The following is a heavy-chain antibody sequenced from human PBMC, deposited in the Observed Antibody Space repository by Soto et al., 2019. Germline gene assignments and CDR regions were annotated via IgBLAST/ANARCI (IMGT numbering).Heavy chain of an antibody. CDR2: ISAYNGNT. Sequence: QVQLVQSGAEVKKPGASVKVSCKASSYTFTSYGISWVRQAPGQGLEWKGWISAYNGNTNYAQKLQGRVTMTTDTSTSTAYMEXRSLRSDDTXVYXCARVADILTGPYTDHANMDLWGQGTTVTVSS. CDR3: ARVADILTGPYTDHANMDL. CDR1: SYTFTSYG. J-gene: IGHJ6*02. D-gene: IGHD3-9*01. V-gene: IGHV1-18*01.